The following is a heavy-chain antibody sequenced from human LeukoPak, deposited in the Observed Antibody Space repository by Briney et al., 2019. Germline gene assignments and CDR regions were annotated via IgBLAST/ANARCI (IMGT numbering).Heavy chain of an antibody. CDR3: TRGAGWLIDY. CDR2: FHNSGTS. J-gene: IGHJ4*02. V-gene: IGHV4-59*01. D-gene: IGHD3-16*01. Sequence: SETLSLTCTVSDDSISDYYRGWIRQPPGKGLEWIGYFHNSGTSTYNPSLKSRVTISADASKNQFSLKLNSLTTADTAVYYCTRGAGWLIDYWGQGILVTVSS. CDR1: DDSISDYY.